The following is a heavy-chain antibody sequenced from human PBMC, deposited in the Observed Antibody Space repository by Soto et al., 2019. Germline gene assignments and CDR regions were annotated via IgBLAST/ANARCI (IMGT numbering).Heavy chain of an antibody. CDR3: AREARSRWSGGDDAFDI. CDR2: IYSGGST. CDR1: GFTVSSNY. J-gene: IGHJ3*02. Sequence: PGGSLRLSCAASGFTVSSNYMSWVRQAPGKGLEWVSVIYSGGSTYYADSVKGRFTISRDNSKNTLYLQMNSLRAEDTAVYYCAREARSRWSGGDDAFDIWGQGTMVTVSS. D-gene: IGHD6-19*01. V-gene: IGHV3-53*01.